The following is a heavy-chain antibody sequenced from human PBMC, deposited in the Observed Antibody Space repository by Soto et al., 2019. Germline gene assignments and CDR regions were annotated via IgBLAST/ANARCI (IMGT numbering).Heavy chain of an antibody. CDR2: ISYDGSNK. J-gene: IGHJ6*02. CDR1: GFTFSSYG. D-gene: IGHD6-6*01. V-gene: IGHV3-30*18. Sequence: QVQLVESGGGVVQPGRSLRLSCAASGFTFSSYGMHWVRQAPGKGLEWVAVISYDGSNKYYADSVKGRFTISRDNSENPLYVQMSSLRAEDTAVDYCAKDGPYSNSYYYYYGMDVWGQGTTVTVSS. CDR3: AKDGPYSNSYYYYYGMDV.